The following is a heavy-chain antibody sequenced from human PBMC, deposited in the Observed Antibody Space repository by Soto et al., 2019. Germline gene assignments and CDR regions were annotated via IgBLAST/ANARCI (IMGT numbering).Heavy chain of an antibody. CDR1: GGTFSSYS. J-gene: IGHJ6*02. CDR2: INPSGGST. Sequence: ASVKVSCKASGGTFSSYSINWVRQAPGQGLEWMGIINPSGGSTSYAQKFQGRVTMTRDTSTSTVYMELSSLRSEDTAVYYCARDLGCSSTSCYPYYYYGMDVWGQGTTVTVSS. CDR3: ARDLGCSSTSCYPYYYYGMDV. V-gene: IGHV1-46*01. D-gene: IGHD2-2*01.